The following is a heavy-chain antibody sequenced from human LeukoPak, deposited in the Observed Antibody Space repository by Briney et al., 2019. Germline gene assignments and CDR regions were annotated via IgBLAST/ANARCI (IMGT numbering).Heavy chain of an antibody. J-gene: IGHJ4*02. CDR1: GFTFSSYW. Sequence: GGSLRLSCAASGFTFSSYWMGWVRQAPGKGLEWVANIKEDGSAKHYLDSVKGRFTISRDNAKNSLYLQMNSLRAEDTAVYYCERKGTHRATVDYWGQGTLVTVSS. CDR3: ERKGTHRATVDY. D-gene: IGHD1-1*01. V-gene: IGHV3-7*01. CDR2: IKEDGSAK.